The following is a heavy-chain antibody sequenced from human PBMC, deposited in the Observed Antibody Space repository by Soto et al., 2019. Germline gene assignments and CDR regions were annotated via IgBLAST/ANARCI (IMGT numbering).Heavy chain of an antibody. J-gene: IGHJ4*02. D-gene: IGHD3-10*01. CDR3: VGGQYYFDY. Sequence: QVQLVESGGGVVQPGRSLRLSCAASGFPFTTYGMHWVREGPGKGLEWVAVISYDGSNKYYADSVKGRFTISRDNSKKTLYLQMNSLRPEDTALYYCVGGQYYFDYRGQGTLVNVSS. V-gene: IGHV3-30*03. CDR1: GFPFTTYG. CDR2: ISYDGSNK.